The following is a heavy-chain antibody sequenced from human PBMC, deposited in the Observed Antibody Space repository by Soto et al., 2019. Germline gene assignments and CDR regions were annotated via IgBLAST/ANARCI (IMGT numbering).Heavy chain of an antibody. CDR2: ISSSGSII. CDR3: ASGSIFGVVPNAV. J-gene: IGHJ4*02. V-gene: IGHV3-11*01. Sequence: GGSLRLSCAASGFTFSDYYMSWIRQAPGKGLEWVSYISSSGSIIYYADSVKGRFTISRDNAKNSLYLQLNSLRAEDTAVYYCASGSIFGVVPNAVWGQGTLVTVSS. D-gene: IGHD3-3*01. CDR1: GFTFSDYY.